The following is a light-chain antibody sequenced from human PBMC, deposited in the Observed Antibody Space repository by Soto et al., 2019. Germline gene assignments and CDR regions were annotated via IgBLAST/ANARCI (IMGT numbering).Light chain of an antibody. CDR3: IQDYNYPLT. V-gene: IGKV1-6*01. J-gene: IGKJ4*01. Sequence: IRMTQSPSTVSASVVYSVTITCLASQSITTWLAWYQQKPGKAPNLLIYTASSLQSGVPSRFSGSGSGTDFTLTISSLQPEDFATYYCIQDYNYPLTFGGGTKVDIK. CDR1: QSITTW. CDR2: TAS.